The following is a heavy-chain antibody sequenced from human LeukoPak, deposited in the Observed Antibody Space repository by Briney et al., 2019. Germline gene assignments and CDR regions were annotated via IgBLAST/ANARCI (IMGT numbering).Heavy chain of an antibody. Sequence: PGGSLRLSCAASGFTFSMYAMSWVRQAPGKGLEWVSVISVDGGGTYYADSVKGRFTISRDNSKSTLYLQMNSLRAEDTAVYYCAKDSVGVAGPDYWGQGSPVTVSS. D-gene: IGHD6-19*01. CDR3: AKDSVGVAGPDY. V-gene: IGHV3-23*01. CDR1: GFTFSMYA. J-gene: IGHJ4*02. CDR2: ISVDGGGT.